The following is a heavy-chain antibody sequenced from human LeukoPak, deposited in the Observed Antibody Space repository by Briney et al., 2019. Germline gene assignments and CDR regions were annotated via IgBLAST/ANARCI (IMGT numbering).Heavy chain of an antibody. CDR2: ISSSGSNI. Sequence: PGGSLRLSCAPSGFTFCDYYMSWIPEAPGEGLEWVSYISSSGSNIYYAESVKCGFTISRDNAKNSLYLQMNSLRAENTAVYYCARENYYGAGSYDKTFDYWGQGTLVTVSS. V-gene: IGHV3-11*01. J-gene: IGHJ4*02. CDR1: GFTFCDYY. CDR3: ARENYYGAGSYDKTFDY. D-gene: IGHD3-10*01.